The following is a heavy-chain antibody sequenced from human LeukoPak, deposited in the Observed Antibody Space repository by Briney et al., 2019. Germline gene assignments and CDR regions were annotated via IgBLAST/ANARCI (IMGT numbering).Heavy chain of an antibody. CDR1: GGSISSSSYY. D-gene: IGHD4-17*01. CDR3: ARLSTGYGDYDEGVDY. J-gene: IGHJ4*02. V-gene: IGHV4-39*01. CDR2: IYYSGST. Sequence: SETLSLTCTVSGGSISSSSYYWGWIRQPPGKGLEWIGSIYYSGSTYYNPSLKSRVTISVDTSKNQFSLKLSSVTAADTAVYYCARLSTGYGDYDEGVDYWGQGTLVTVSS.